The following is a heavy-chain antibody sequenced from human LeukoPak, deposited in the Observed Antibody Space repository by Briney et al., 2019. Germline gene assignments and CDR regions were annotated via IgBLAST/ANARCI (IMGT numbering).Heavy chain of an antibody. CDR2: ISAHNGNT. D-gene: IGHD2-15*01. Sequence: AAVKVSFKCSAYTFTIYGSSGVRQAPGQGLEWVGWISAHNGNTNYAQKLQGRVSMTTDTSTSRAYMELKSMRSDATAVYYCARASVVVVAATDFDYWGQGTLVTVSS. CDR3: ARASVVVVAATDFDY. V-gene: IGHV1-18*01. J-gene: IGHJ4*02. CDR1: AYTFTIYG.